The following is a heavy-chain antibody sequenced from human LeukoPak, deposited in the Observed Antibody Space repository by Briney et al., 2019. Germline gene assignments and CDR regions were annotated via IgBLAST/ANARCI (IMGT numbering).Heavy chain of an antibody. CDR3: AGLGVTAIRGLDY. D-gene: IGHD2-21*02. J-gene: IGHJ4*02. V-gene: IGHV4-59*01. CDR2: IYYSGST. Sequence: PSETLSLTCTVSGGSISSYYWSWIRQPPGKGLEWIGYIYYSGSTNYNPSLKSRVTISVDTSKNQFSLKLSSVTAADTAVYYCAGLGVTAIRGLDYWGQGTLVTVSS. CDR1: GGSISSYY.